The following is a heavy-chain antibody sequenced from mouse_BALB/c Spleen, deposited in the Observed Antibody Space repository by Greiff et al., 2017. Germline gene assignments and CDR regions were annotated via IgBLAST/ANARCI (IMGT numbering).Heavy chain of an antibody. Sequence: VQLQQSGAELMKPGASVKISCKATGYTFSSYWIEWVKQRPGHGLEWIGEILPGSGSTNYNEKFKGKATFTADTSSNTAYMQLSSLTSEDSAVYYCAIYAFITTVDAMDYWGQGTSVTVSS. D-gene: IGHD1-1*01. V-gene: IGHV1-9*01. J-gene: IGHJ4*01. CDR1: GYTFSSYW. CDR3: AIYAFITTVDAMDY. CDR2: ILPGSGST.